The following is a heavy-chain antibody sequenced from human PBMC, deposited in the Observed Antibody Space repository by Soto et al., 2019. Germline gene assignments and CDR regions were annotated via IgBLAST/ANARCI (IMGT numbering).Heavy chain of an antibody. CDR3: AKDGLLAPTYLGY. J-gene: IGHJ4*02. V-gene: IGHV3-23*01. CDR1: GFTFSSYA. Sequence: EVQLLESGGGLVQPGGSLRLSCAASGFTFSSYAMSWVRQAPGKGLEWVSAISGSGGSTYYADSVKGRFTISRDNSKNTLYLQMNSLRADDTAVYYCAKDGLLAPTYLGYWGQGTLVTVSS. CDR2: ISGSGGST. D-gene: IGHD2-21*01.